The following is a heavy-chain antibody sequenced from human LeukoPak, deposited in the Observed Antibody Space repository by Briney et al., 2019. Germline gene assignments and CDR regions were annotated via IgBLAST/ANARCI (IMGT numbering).Heavy chain of an antibody. CDR1: GFTVSSNY. Sequence: PGGSLRLSCAASGFTVSSNYMSWVRQAPGKGLEWVSVIYSGGSTYYADSVKGRFTISRDNSKNTLYLQMNSLRAEDTAVYYCARERVVAATRAYYYYYGMDVWGQGTTVTVSS. D-gene: IGHD2-15*01. J-gene: IGHJ6*02. V-gene: IGHV3-66*01. CDR2: IYSGGST. CDR3: ARERVVAATRAYYYYYGMDV.